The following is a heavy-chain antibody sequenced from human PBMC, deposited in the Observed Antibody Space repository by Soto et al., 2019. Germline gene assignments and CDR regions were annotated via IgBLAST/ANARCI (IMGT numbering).Heavy chain of an antibody. V-gene: IGHV1-46*01. J-gene: IGHJ4*02. CDR3: ASEVARGYSYGYMEY. CDR1: GYTFTSYG. D-gene: IGHD5-18*01. Sequence: ASVKATCKASGYTFTSYGISWVRQAPGQGLEWMGIINPSGGSTSYAQKFQGRVTMTRDTSTSTVYMELSSLRSEDTAVYYCASEVARGYSYGYMEYWGQGTLVTVSS. CDR2: INPSGGST.